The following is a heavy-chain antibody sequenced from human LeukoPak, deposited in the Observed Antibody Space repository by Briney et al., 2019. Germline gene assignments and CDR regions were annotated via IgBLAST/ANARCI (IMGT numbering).Heavy chain of an antibody. J-gene: IGHJ4*02. V-gene: IGHV3-21*01. D-gene: IGHD3-3*01. CDR1: GFTFSSYS. Sequence: GGSLRLSCAASGFTFSSYSMNWVHQAPGKGLEWVSSISSSSSYIYYADSVKGRFTISRDNAKNSLYLQMNSLRAEDTAVYYCARDGTYYDFWSGYYPLDYWGQGTLVTVSS. CDR2: ISSSSSYI. CDR3: ARDGTYYDFWSGYYPLDY.